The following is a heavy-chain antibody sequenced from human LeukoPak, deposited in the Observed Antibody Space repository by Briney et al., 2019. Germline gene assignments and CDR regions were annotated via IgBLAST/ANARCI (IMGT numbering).Heavy chain of an antibody. J-gene: IGHJ5*02. CDR2: IYSGGST. V-gene: IGHV3-53*01. D-gene: IGHD6-19*01. CDR1: GFTFNTYG. Sequence: PGGTLRLSCAASGFTFNTYGMSWVRQAPGKGLDGVSVIYSGGSTYYADSVKGRFTISRDNSKNPLYLQMNSLRAEDTAVYYCARGYSSGWYPTDFDPWGQGTLVTVSS. CDR3: ARGYSSGWYPTDFDP.